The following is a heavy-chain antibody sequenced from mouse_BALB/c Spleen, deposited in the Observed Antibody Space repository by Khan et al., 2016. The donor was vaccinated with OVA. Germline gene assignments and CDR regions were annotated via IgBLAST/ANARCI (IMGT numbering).Heavy chain of an antibody. D-gene: IGHD2-2*01. V-gene: IGHV1-53*01. CDR3: TRGGYGGFAS. CDR1: GYTFTSYY. Sequence: QVQLQQPGAELVKPGASVKLSCKASGYTFTSYYMYWVKQRPGQGLEWIGDINPSNGDTYFNEKFKNKATLTVDKSSSKTYMQLSSLTSEDSAVXYCTRGGYGGFASWGQGTLVTVSA. CDR2: INPSNGDT. J-gene: IGHJ3*01.